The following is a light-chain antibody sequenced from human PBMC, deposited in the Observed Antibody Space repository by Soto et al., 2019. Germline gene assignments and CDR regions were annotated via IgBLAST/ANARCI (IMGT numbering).Light chain of an antibody. CDR1: SSDVGGYKY. J-gene: IGLJ1*01. CDR3: SSYTSSSSHYV. CDR2: EVS. V-gene: IGLV2-14*01. Sequence: QSALTQPASVSESPGRSITIYCTGTSSDVGGYKYVSWYQQHPGKAPKLMIYEVSTRPSGVSNRFSGSKSGYTASLTISGLQAEDEADYYCSSYTSSSSHYVFGTGTKVTVL.